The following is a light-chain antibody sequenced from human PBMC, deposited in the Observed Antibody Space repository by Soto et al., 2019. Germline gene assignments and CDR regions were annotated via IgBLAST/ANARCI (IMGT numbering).Light chain of an antibody. Sequence: EIVLTQSPATLSLSPGERATLSCRASQSVSSYLAWYQQKPGQAPRLLIYDASNRATGIPARFSGSGSGTDFTLTISSLEPEDFAVYYCQQRSNWHTFGAGTKVDIK. J-gene: IGKJ3*01. CDR1: QSVSSY. V-gene: IGKV3-11*01. CDR3: QQRSNWHT. CDR2: DAS.